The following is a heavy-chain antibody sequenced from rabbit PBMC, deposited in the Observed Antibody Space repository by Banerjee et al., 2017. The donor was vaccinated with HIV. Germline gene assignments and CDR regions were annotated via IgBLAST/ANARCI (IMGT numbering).Heavy chain of an antibody. CDR2: IDTNDGDT. J-gene: IGHJ6*01. CDR3: ARDSGSSFSSYGMDL. V-gene: IGHV1S45*01. CDR1: GFSFSSNW. Sequence: LEESGGGLVKPGGTLTLTCTVSGFSFSSNWICWVRQAPGKGLEWIACIDTNDGDTDYANWPKGRFTISKTSSTTVTLQMTSLTAADTATYFCARDSGSSFSSYGMDLWGPSTLVTVS. D-gene: IGHD8-1*01.